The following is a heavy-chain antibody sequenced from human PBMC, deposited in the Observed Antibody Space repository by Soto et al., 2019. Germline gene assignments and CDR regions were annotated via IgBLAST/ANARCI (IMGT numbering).Heavy chain of an antibody. D-gene: IGHD3-16*02. V-gene: IGHV3-23*01. CDR2: MSGSSSTT. J-gene: IGHJ4*02. CDR3: AKNQERELPRVIDL. CDR1: GLTFSNYA. Sequence: GGSLRLSCATSGLTFSNYAMSWVRQAPGGGLEWVSSMSGSSSTTYYADSVRGRFTISRDGSKNTLYLQMSSLRAEDTALYYCAKNQERELPRVIDLWGQGTLVTVSS.